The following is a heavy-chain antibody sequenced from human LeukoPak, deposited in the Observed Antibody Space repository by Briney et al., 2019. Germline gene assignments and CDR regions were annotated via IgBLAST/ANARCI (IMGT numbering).Heavy chain of an antibody. CDR3: TRGGGSYRDYYYYGMDV. V-gene: IGHV3-49*04. CDR1: GFTFGDYA. D-gene: IGHD1-26*01. Sequence: PGRSLRLSCTASGFTFGDYAMSWVRQAPGKGLEGGGFIRSKAYGGQTKYAASVKGRFTISRDDSKSIAYLQMNSLKTEDTAVYYCTRGGGSYRDYYYYGMDVWGQGTTVTVSS. CDR2: IRSKAYGGQT. J-gene: IGHJ6*02.